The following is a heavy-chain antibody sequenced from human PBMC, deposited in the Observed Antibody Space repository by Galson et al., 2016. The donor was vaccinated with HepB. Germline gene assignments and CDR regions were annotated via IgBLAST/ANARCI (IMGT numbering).Heavy chain of an antibody. J-gene: IGHJ3*02. CDR3: ARERQTYVWGSYRNAFDI. D-gene: IGHD3-16*02. V-gene: IGHV1-69*04. CDR1: GGTFSSNG. Sequence: SVKVSCKAFGGTFSSNGISWVRQAPRQGLEWMGRIVPVLGIVTYAQKFQGRVTVTADKFTSTAYMELSSLTSEDTAVYYCARERQTYVWGSYRNAFDIWGQGTMVTVPS. CDR2: IVPVLGIV.